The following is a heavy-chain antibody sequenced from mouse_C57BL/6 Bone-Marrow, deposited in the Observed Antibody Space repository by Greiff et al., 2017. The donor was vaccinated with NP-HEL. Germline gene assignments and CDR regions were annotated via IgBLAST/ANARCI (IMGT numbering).Heavy chain of an antibody. J-gene: IGHJ4*01. CDR3: ARNYYGSSPGLMDY. D-gene: IGHD1-1*01. CDR2: ISSGSSTI. Sequence: DVMLVESGGGLVKPGGSLKLSCAASGFTFSDYGMHWVRQAPEKGLEWVAYISSGSSTIYYADTVKGRFTISRDNAKNTLFLQMTSLRSEDTAMYYCARNYYGSSPGLMDYWGQGTSVTVSS. CDR1: GFTFSDYG. V-gene: IGHV5-17*01.